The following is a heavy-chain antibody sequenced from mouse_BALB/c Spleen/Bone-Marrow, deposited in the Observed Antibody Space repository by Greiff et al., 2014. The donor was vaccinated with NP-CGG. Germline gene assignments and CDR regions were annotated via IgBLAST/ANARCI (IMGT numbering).Heavy chain of an antibody. J-gene: IGHJ3*01. D-gene: IGHD1-1*01. CDR1: GFNIKDTY. V-gene: IGHV14-3*02. CDR3: AIYYYGSSGFAY. CDR2: IDPANGNT. Sequence: EVQLQQSGAELVKPGASVKLSCTASGFNIKDTYMHWVKQRPEQGLEWIGRIDPANGNTKYDPKFQGKATITADTSSNTAYLQLSSLTSEDTAVYYCAIYYYGSSGFAYWGPGTLVTVSA.